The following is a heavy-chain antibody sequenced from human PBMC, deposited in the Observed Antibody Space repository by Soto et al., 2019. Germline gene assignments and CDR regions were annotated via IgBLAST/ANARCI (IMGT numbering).Heavy chain of an antibody. CDR3: AREGYYYGMDV. Sequence: SETLSLTCTVSGGSISSYYWSWIRQPPGKGLEWIGYIYYSGSTNYNPSLKSRVTISVDTSKNQFSLKLSSVTAADTAVYYCAREGYYYGMDVWGQGTTVTVSS. CDR2: IYYSGST. V-gene: IGHV4-59*01. CDR1: GGSISSYY. J-gene: IGHJ6*02.